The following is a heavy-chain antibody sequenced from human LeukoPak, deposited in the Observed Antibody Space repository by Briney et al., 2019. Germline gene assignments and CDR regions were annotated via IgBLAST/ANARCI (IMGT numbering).Heavy chain of an antibody. D-gene: IGHD4-23*01. J-gene: IGHJ4*02. Sequence: GGPLRLSCAASGFTFSSYNMNWVRQAPGKGLEWISYISSSSSTIYYADSVKGRFTISRDNAKNSLYLQMNSLRDEDTAVYYCARDYGGHGEYFDYWGQGTLVTVSS. V-gene: IGHV3-48*02. CDR3: ARDYGGHGEYFDY. CDR1: GFTFSSYN. CDR2: ISSSSSTI.